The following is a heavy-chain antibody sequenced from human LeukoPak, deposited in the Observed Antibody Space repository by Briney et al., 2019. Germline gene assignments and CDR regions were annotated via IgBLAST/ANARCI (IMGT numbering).Heavy chain of an antibody. D-gene: IGHD2-2*01. J-gene: IGHJ4*02. CDR2: INHSGST. CDR3: ARAYCSSTSCYRPIGVDY. V-gene: IGHV4-34*01. Sequence: SETLSLTCAVYGGSFSGYYWSWIRQPPGKGLEWIGEINHSGSTNYNPSPKSRVTISVDTSKNQFSLKLSSVTAADTAVYYCARAYCSSTSCYRPIGVDYWGQGTLVTVSS. CDR1: GGSFSGYY.